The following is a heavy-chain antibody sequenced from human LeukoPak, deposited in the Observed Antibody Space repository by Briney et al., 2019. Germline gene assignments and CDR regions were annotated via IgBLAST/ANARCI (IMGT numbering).Heavy chain of an antibody. CDR3: ARDVSGWSFRRFDP. J-gene: IGHJ5*02. Sequence: ASVKVSCKASGYTFTGYYMHWVRQAPGQGLEWMGWINPNSGGTNYAQKFQGRVTMTRDTSISTAYMELSRLRSDDTAVYYCARDVSGWSFRRFDPWGQGTLVTVSS. CDR2: INPNSGGT. CDR1: GYTFTGYY. D-gene: IGHD6-19*01. V-gene: IGHV1-2*02.